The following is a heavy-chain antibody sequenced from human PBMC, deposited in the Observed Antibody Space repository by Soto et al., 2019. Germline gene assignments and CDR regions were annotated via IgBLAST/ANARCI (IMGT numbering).Heavy chain of an antibody. V-gene: IGHV3-30*18. J-gene: IGHJ4*02. D-gene: IGHD5-18*01. CDR3: AKGGTGMAPDY. Sequence: VAVISFDGTNKYYADSVKGRFTISRDNSKNTLYLQMNSLRTEDSAVYYCAKGGTGMAPDYWGQGTLVTVCS. CDR2: ISFDGTNK.